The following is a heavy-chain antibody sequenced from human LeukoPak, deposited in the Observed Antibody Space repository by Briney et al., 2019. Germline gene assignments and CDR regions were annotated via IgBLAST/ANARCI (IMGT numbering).Heavy chain of an antibody. CDR3: AREPRLPRGSWLLDY. D-gene: IGHD6-13*01. V-gene: IGHV4-34*01. CDR2: INHSGST. Sequence: GSLRLSCAASGFTFSSYSMNWVRQSPGKGLEWIGEINHSGSTNYNPSLKSRVTMSVDTSKNQFSLKLSSVTAADTAVYYCAREPRLPRGSWLLDYWGQGTLVTVSS. J-gene: IGHJ4*02. CDR1: GFTFSSYS.